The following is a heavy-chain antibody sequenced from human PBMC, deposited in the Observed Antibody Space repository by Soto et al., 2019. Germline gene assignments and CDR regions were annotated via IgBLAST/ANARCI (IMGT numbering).Heavy chain of an antibody. V-gene: IGHV4-59*11. CDR1: GDSINSHY. Sequence: SSETLSLTCTVSGDSINSHYWTWTRQSPGKGLEWIGYIYYSGDTNYNPSLKSRVTISMDTSRNQLSLKLASVTAADTAVYYCARTLSIATRQFDFWGHGILPTVSS. CDR3: ARTLSIATRQFDF. D-gene: IGHD6-6*01. CDR2: IYYSGDT. J-gene: IGHJ4*01.